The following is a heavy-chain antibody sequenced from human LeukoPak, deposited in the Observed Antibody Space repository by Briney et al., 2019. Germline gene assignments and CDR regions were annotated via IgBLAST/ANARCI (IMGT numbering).Heavy chain of an antibody. Sequence: PGGSLRLSCAASGFTFSSYAMSWVRQAPGKGLEWVSAISGSGGSTYYADSVKGRFTISRDNSKNTLYLQMNSLRAEDTAVYYCAKFLQRGKYGSGSYYGDYFDYWGQGTLVTVSS. CDR2: ISGSGGST. J-gene: IGHJ4*02. V-gene: IGHV3-23*01. CDR1: GFTFSSYA. D-gene: IGHD3-10*01. CDR3: AKFLQRGKYGSGSYYGDYFDY.